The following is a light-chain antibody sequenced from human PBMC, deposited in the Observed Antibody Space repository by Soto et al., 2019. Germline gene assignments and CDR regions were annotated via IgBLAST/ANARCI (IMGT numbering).Light chain of an antibody. J-gene: IGKJ4*01. CDR3: MQALQTPLT. V-gene: IGKV2-28*01. Sequence: DIVMTQSPLSLPVTPGEPASISCRSSQSLLHSNGYNYLDWYLQKPGQPPQLLIYLGSNRASGVPDRFSGSGSGTDFTLKISRVEAEDVGVYYCMQALQTPLTLGGGTKVDIK. CDR2: LGS. CDR1: QSLLHSNGYNY.